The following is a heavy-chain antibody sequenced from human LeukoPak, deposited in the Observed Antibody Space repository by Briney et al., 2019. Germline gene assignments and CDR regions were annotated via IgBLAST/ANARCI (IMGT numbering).Heavy chain of an antibody. Sequence: GGSLRLSCAASGFTFSSYAMSWVRQAPGKGLEWVSIISGSGGITYYADSVVKGRFTISRDSSKNTMYMQMNSLRAEDTAVYYCARGCSQPITMHVFDYWGQGTLVTVSS. CDR2: ISGSGGIT. CDR3: ARGCSQPITMHVFDY. J-gene: IGHJ4*02. D-gene: IGHD3-10*01. V-gene: IGHV3-23*01. CDR1: GFTFSSYA.